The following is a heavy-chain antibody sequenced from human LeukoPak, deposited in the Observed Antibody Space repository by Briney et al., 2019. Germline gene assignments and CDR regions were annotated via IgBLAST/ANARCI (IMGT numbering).Heavy chain of an antibody. V-gene: IGHV4-39*07. CDR3: ARAYDILTEFDP. D-gene: IGHD3-9*01. CDR2: IYYSGST. Sequence: KSSETLSLTCTVSGGSISSSSYYWGWIRQPPGKGLEWIGSIYYSGSTYYNPSLKSRVTISVDTSKNQFSLKLSSVTAADTAVYYCARAYDILTEFDPWGQGTLVTVSS. CDR1: GGSISSSSYY. J-gene: IGHJ5*02.